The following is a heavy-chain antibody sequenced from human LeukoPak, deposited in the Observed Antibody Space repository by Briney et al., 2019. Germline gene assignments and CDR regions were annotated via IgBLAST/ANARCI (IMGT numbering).Heavy chain of an antibody. CDR3: ARDTGPPLVVPAATPPSDFDY. CDR2: ISSSSSYI. J-gene: IGHJ4*02. CDR1: GFTFSSYT. V-gene: IGHV3-21*01. D-gene: IGHD2-2*01. Sequence: PGGSLRLSCAASGFTFSSYTMNWVRQAPGKGLEWVSSISSSSSYIYYADSVKGRFTISRYNAKNSLYLQMNSLRAEDTAVYYCARDTGPPLVVPAATPPSDFDYRGQGTLVTVSS.